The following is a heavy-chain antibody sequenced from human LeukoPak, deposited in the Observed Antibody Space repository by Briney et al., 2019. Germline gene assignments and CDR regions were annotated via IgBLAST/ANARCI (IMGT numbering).Heavy chain of an antibody. D-gene: IGHD3-22*01. V-gene: IGHV1-2*02. CDR1: GYTFTGYY. Sequence: GASVKVSCKASGYTFTGYYMHWVRQAPGQGLEWMGWINPNSGGTNYAQKFQGRVTMTRDTSISTAYMELSRLRSDDTAVYYCARVRFRYYYDSSGCRYFDYWGQGTLVTVSS. CDR2: INPNSGGT. J-gene: IGHJ4*02. CDR3: ARVRFRYYYDSSGCRYFDY.